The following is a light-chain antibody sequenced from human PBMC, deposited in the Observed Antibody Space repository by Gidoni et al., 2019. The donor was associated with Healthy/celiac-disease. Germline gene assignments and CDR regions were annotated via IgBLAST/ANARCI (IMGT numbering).Light chain of an antibody. CDR1: QSVSSY. CDR2: DAS. CDR3: QQRSNWPLT. Sequence: IVLTQSPATLSLCPGERATLSCRASQSVSSYLACYQQKPGQAPRLLIYDASNRATGIPARFSGSGSGTDFTLTIGSLEPEDFAVYYCQQRSNWPLTFGGGTKVEIK. J-gene: IGKJ4*01. V-gene: IGKV3-11*01.